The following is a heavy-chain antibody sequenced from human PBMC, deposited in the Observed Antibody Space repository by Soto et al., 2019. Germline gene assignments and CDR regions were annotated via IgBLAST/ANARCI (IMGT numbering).Heavy chain of an antibody. CDR3: ARPLWFGDGNWFDP. CDR1: GYTFTSYD. CDR2: MNPNSGNT. J-gene: IGHJ5*02. V-gene: IGHV1-8*01. Sequence: GASVKVSCKASGYTFTSYDINWVRQATGQGLEWMGWMNPNSGNTGYAQKFQGGVTMTRNTSISTAYMELSSLRSEDTAVYYCARPLWFGDGNWFDPWGQGTLVTVSS. D-gene: IGHD3-10*01.